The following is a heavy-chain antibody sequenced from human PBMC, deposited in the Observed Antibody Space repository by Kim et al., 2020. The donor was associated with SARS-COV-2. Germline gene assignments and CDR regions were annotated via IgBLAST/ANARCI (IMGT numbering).Heavy chain of an antibody. CDR2: ISSNGGST. CDR1: GFTFSSYA. CDR3: VKVLRWLQFDAFDI. J-gene: IGHJ3*02. Sequence: GGSLRLSCSASGFTFSSYAMHWVRQAPGKGLEYVSAISSNGGSTYYADSVKGRFTISRDNSKNTLYLQMSSLRAEDTAVYYCVKVLRWLQFDAFDIWGQGTMVTVSS. V-gene: IGHV3-64D*09. D-gene: IGHD5-12*01.